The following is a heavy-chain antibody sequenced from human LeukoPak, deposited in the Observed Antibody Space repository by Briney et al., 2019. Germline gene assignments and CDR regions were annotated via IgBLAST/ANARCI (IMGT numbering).Heavy chain of an antibody. CDR2: ISAYNGNT. J-gene: IGHJ4*02. Sequence: ASVKVSCKASGYTFTSYGISWVRQAPAQGLEWMGWISAYNGNTNYAQKLQGRVTMTTDTSTSTAYMELRSLRSDDTAVYYCARDRLMSSGWYVDYWGQGTLVTVSS. V-gene: IGHV1-18*01. CDR1: GYTFTSYG. CDR3: ARDRLMSSGWYVDY. D-gene: IGHD6-19*01.